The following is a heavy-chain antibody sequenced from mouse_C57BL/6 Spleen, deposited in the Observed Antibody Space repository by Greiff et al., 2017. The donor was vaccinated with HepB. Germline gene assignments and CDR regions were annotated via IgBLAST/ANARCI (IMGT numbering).Heavy chain of an antibody. CDR1: GFSLTSYG. D-gene: IGHD4-1*01. V-gene: IGHV2-2*01. CDR3: ARGGTLGLAY. J-gene: IGHJ3*01. Sequence: QVQLQQSGPGLVQPPQSLSITCTVSGFSLTSYGVHWVRQSPGKGLEWLGVIWSGGSTDYNAAFISRLSISKDNSKSQVFFKMNSLQADDTAIYYCARGGTLGLAYWGQGTLVTVSA. CDR2: IWSGGST.